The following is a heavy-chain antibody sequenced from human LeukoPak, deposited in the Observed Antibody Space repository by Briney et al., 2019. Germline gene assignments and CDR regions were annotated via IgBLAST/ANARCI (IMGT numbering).Heavy chain of an antibody. V-gene: IGHV3-49*04. D-gene: IGHD4-17*01. Sequence: GGSLRLSCTTSGFTFGDYAMSWVRQAPGRGPEWLTFIRSKAYGGAIDYAASVKGRFTMSRDDSKGIAYLQMNSLKIEDTAVYYCTREGKDYGDYDRFFAYWGQGTLVTVSS. CDR2: IRSKAYGGAI. CDR3: TREGKDYGDYDRFFAY. CDR1: GFTFGDYA. J-gene: IGHJ4*02.